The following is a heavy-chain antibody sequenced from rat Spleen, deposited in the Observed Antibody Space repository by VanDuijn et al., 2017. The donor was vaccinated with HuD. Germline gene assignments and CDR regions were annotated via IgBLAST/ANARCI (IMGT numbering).Heavy chain of an antibody. Sequence: EVQLVESGGGLVQPGRSLKLSCAASGFTFSDYNMAWVRQAPKKGLVWVASISYDGGSTYYRDSVKGRFTIYRDTAQNTLYLQMNSLRSEDTATYYCASGDGYNPYWGQGVMVTVSS. V-gene: IGHV5-22*01. CDR2: ISYDGGST. CDR1: GFTFSDYN. D-gene: IGHD1-9*01. CDR3: ASGDGYNPY. J-gene: IGHJ2*01.